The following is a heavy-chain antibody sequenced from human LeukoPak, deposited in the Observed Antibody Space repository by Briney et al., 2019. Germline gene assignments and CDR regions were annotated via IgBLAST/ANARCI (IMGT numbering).Heavy chain of an antibody. CDR2: IGGGGPTT. J-gene: IGHJ4*02. CDR1: GFTFSTYA. Sequence: GGSLRLSCAASGFTFSTYAMNWVCQAPAKGLEWVSTIGGGGPTTDYADSVKDRFTISRDNSKNTLYLQMNSLRAEDTAVYFCARGFLGGTDQYFDSWGQGTLVTVSS. D-gene: IGHD6-19*01. CDR3: ARGFLGGTDQYFDS. V-gene: IGHV3-23*01.